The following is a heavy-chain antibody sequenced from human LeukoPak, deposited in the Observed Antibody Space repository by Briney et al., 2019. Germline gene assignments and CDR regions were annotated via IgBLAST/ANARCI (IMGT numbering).Heavy chain of an antibody. CDR3: AKAIAAAGLHAFDI. CDR1: GFTFDNYA. J-gene: IGHJ3*02. V-gene: IGHV3-9*01. Sequence: PGRSLRLSCAASGFTFDNYAMHWVRQAPGKGLEWVADISWNSGSKCYADSVKGRFNISRDNDKNSLYLQMNSVRAEDTALYYCAKAIAAAGLHAFDIWGQGTMVTVSS. D-gene: IGHD6-13*01. CDR2: ISWNSGSK.